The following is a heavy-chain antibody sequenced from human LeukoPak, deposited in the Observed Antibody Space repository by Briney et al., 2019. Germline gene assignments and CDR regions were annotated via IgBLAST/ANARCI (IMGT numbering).Heavy chain of an antibody. CDR3: AREVCSSTSCYNSYYYGMDV. V-gene: IGHV4-39*07. Sequence: SETLSLTCTVSGGSISSSSYYWGWIRQPPGKGLEWIGSIYYSGSTYYNPSLKSRVTISVDTSKNQFSLKLSSVTAADTAVYYCAREVCSSTSCYNSYYYGMDVWGQGTTVTVSS. J-gene: IGHJ6*02. CDR2: IYYSGST. D-gene: IGHD2-2*02. CDR1: GGSISSSSYY.